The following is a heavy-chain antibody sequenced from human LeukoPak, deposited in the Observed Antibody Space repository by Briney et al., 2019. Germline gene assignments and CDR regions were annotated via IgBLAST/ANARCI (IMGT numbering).Heavy chain of an antibody. Sequence: PGGSLRLSCAASEFTVNNYYMSWVRQAPGKGLEWVSVIYSGGSTNYADSVKGRFTISRDNSKNTLYLQMNSLRAEDTAVYYCARGKFGSGSYDFWGQGTLVTVSS. CDR3: ARGKFGSGSYDF. D-gene: IGHD3-10*01. J-gene: IGHJ4*02. CDR2: IYSGGST. CDR1: EFTVNNYY. V-gene: IGHV3-53*01.